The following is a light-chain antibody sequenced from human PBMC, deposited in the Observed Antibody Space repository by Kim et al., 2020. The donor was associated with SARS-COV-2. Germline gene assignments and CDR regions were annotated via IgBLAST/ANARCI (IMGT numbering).Light chain of an antibody. CDR3: SSYTARNTWI. CDR1: SSDVGGYDY. CDR2: DVI. Sequence: QSITISCSGSSSDVGGYDYVSWYQQFPGEAPKVIIYDVIKRPSGVPDRFLGSKSGNTAFLTISGLHVEDEAVYHCSSYTARNTWIFGGGTQLTVL. V-gene: IGLV2-14*03. J-gene: IGLJ7*01.